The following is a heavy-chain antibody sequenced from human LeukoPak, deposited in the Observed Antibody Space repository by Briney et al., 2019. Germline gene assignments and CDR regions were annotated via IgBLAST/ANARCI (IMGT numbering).Heavy chain of an antibody. CDR1: GFTFSTYW. J-gene: IGHJ1*01. Sequence: GGSLRLSCAASGFTFSTYWMHWVRHAPGKGLVWVSRTKSDGSTNYADSVKGRFTISRDNAKNTVSLQMNSLRPEDTGVYYCARAPSEIGGYYPEYFRHWGQGTLVTVSS. CDR2: TKSDGST. V-gene: IGHV3-74*01. CDR3: ARAPSEIGGYYPEYFRH. D-gene: IGHD3-22*01.